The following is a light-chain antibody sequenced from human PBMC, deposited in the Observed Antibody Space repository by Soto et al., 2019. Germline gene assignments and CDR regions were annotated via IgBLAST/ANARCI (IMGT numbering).Light chain of an antibody. Sequence: QSVLAQPPPASGTPGQRVTISCSGSSSNIGSNYVYWYQQLPGTAPKLLIYSNNQRPSGVPDRFSGSKSGTSASLAISGLRSEDEADYYCAAWDDSLSGRYVFGTGTKVTVL. CDR3: AAWDDSLSGRYV. CDR1: SSNIGSNY. J-gene: IGLJ1*01. V-gene: IGLV1-47*02. CDR2: SNN.